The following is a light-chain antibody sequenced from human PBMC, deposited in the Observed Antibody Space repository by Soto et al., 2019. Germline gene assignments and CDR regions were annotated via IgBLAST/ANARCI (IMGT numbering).Light chain of an antibody. Sequence: DIQMTQSPTSLSASVGDRVTITCRASQGIRNFVAWYQQKPGKAPKLLIYAASTLQSGVPSRFSGSGSGTDFTLTYNSPQPEDVATYSCQKYSSVPVFGPGTKVEIK. CDR1: QGIRNF. V-gene: IGKV1-27*01. J-gene: IGKJ3*01. CDR3: QKYSSVPV. CDR2: AAS.